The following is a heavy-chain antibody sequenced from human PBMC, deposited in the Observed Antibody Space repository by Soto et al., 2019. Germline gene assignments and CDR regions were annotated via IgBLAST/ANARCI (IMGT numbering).Heavy chain of an antibody. CDR1: GYTFTSYG. D-gene: IGHD4-17*01. J-gene: IGHJ4*02. CDR3: ARDYGDYLLFTWNY. V-gene: IGHV1-18*01. CDR2: ISANNGNT. Sequence: QVQLVQSGAEVKKPGASVKVSCKASGYTFTSYGISWVRQAPGQGLEWMGWISANNGNTNYAQKLQGRVTLTTDTSTRTAYMELRSLRSDDTAVYYCARDYGDYLLFTWNYWGQGPLVTVSA.